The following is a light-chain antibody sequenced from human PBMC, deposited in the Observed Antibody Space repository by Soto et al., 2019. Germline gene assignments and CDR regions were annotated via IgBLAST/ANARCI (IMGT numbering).Light chain of an antibody. J-gene: IGKJ1*01. CDR1: QSISSY. Sequence: DIQMTQSPSSLSASVGDRVTITCRASQSISSYLNWYQQKPGKXPKXXIYKASTLKSGVPSRFSGSGSGTEFTLTISSLQPDDGATYDCQHYNSYSEAFGQGTKVDI. CDR2: KAS. CDR3: QHYNSYSEA. V-gene: IGKV1-5*03.